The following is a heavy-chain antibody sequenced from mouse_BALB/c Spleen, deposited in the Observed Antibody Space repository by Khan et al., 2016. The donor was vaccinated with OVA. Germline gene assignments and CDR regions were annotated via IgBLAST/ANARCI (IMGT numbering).Heavy chain of an antibody. CDR3: AKDRGYYAVDY. V-gene: IGHV2-3*01. J-gene: IGHJ4*01. CDR2: IWGDGNT. Sequence: QVQLKQSGPGLVAPPQSLSITCTVSGFSLTSYGVSWVRQPPGKCLEWLGVIWGDGNTNFHSALRSRLSISKDNSKSQVFLKLNSLQTDDTATYYCAKDRGYYAVDYWGQGTSVTVSS. CDR1: GFSLTSYG.